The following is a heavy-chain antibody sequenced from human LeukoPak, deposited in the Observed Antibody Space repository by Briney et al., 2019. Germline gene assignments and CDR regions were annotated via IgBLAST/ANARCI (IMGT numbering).Heavy chain of an antibody. CDR3: ATDGLSYGLLNAFDI. CDR2: FDPEDGET. V-gene: IGHV1-24*01. CDR1: GYTLTELS. D-gene: IGHD5-18*01. J-gene: IGHJ3*02. Sequence: GALVKVSCKVSGYTLTELSMHWVRQAPGKGLEWMGGFDPEDGETIYAQKFQGRVTMTEDTSTDTAYMELSSLRSEDTAVYYCATDGLSYGLLNAFDIWGQGTMVTVSS.